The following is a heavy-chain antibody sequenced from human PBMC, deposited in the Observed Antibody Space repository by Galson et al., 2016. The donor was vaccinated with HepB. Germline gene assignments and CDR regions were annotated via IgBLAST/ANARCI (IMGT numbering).Heavy chain of an antibody. V-gene: IGHV4-39*01. CDR3: ARHRSHHLSTEAFHI. CDR1: GGSISSSSYY. J-gene: IGHJ3*02. D-gene: IGHD1-14*01. CDR2: LFYSGSS. Sequence: LSLTCTVPGGSISSSSYYWGWIRQPPGKGLEWIGSLFYSGSSYYNPSLKSRVSTSVDTSKNQFSLKLSSVTAADTAVYDCARHRSHHLSTEAFHIWGQGTMVTVS.